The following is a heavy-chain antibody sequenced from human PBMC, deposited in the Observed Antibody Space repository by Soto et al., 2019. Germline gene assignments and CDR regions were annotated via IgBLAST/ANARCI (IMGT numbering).Heavy chain of an antibody. V-gene: IGHV3-30*04. CDR2: ISYDGSDK. CDR3: ARDLPSDYDILTGYPDYGMDV. J-gene: IGHJ6*02. Sequence: AGGSLRLSCAASGFTFSSYTMHWVRQTPGKGLERVAVISYDGSDKYYADSVKGRFTISRDNAKNTLYLQMNSLRAEDTAVYYCARDLPSDYDILTGYPDYGMDVWGQGTTVTVSS. D-gene: IGHD3-9*01. CDR1: GFTFSSYT.